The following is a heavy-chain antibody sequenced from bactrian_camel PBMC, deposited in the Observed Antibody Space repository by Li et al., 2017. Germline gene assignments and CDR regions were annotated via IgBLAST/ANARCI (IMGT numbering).Heavy chain of an antibody. CDR3: GKGNGRWVYEFAVH. CDR1: GFTFSRSE. J-gene: IGHJ4*01. Sequence: HVQLVESGGGLGEPGGSLSLSCEASGFTFSRSEMGWARQAPGKGLEWVSLISSTGSVVSYADSVKGRFTVSRDNAKNTLYLQLNSLKTEDTALYYCGKGNGRWVYEFAVHWGQGTQVTVS. V-gene: IGHV3S1*01. CDR2: ISSTGSVV. D-gene: IGHD3*01.